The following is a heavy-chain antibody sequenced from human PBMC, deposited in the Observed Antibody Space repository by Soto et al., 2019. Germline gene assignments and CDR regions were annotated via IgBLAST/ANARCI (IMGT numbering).Heavy chain of an antibody. CDR3: ARGALKQWPNV. CDR2: INAGNGNT. D-gene: IGHD6-19*01. CDR1: GYSFTSYA. J-gene: IGHJ4*02. Sequence: ASVKVSCKASGYSFTSYAMYWVRQAPGQRLEWMGWINAGNGNTKYSQKFRGRVTITRDTSASTAYMELSSLRSEDTAVYYCARGALKQWPNVWGQGTLVTVSS. V-gene: IGHV1-3*01.